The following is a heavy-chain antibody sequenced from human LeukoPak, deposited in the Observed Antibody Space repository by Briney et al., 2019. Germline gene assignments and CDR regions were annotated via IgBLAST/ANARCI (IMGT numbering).Heavy chain of an antibody. CDR1: GFTFSSYS. Sequence: GGSLRLSCAASGFTFSSYSMNWVRQAPGKGLEWVSYISSRSSTIYYADSVKGRLTIPRDNAKNSLYLQMNSLRAEDTAVYYCARDQGGSYPDWQDAFDIWGQGTMVTVSS. D-gene: IGHD1-26*01. V-gene: IGHV3-48*01. CDR3: ARDQGGSYPDWQDAFDI. CDR2: ISSRSSTI. J-gene: IGHJ3*02.